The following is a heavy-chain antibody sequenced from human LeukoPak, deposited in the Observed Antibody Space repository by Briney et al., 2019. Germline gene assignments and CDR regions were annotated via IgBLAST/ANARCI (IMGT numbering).Heavy chain of an antibody. J-gene: IGHJ4*02. CDR2: ISWNSGSI. CDR1: GFTFDDYA. D-gene: IGHD1-26*01. CDR3: AKAEYSGSYSDY. Sequence: GRSLRLSCAASGFTFDDYAMPWVRQAPGKGLEWVSGISWNSGSIGYADSVKGRFTISRDNAKNSLYLQMNSLRAEDTAVYYCAKAEYSGSYSDYWGQGTLVTVSS. V-gene: IGHV3-9*01.